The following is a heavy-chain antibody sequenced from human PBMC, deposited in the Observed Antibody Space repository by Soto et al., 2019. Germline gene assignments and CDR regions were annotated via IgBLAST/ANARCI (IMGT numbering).Heavy chain of an antibody. CDR1: GGSLSTNP. CDR3: ARRDSGGFFRFFDS. D-gene: IGHD2-15*01. V-gene: IGHV1-69*06. J-gene: IGHJ4*02. Sequence: SVKVSCKASGGSLSTNPISWVRQAAGEGLEWMGGTGSGTGPGNNAQKFQGRLTVTADKSTSTVYMELTNLSSEHTAVYYCARRDSGGFFRFFDSWGQGALVTVSS. CDR2: TGSGTGPG.